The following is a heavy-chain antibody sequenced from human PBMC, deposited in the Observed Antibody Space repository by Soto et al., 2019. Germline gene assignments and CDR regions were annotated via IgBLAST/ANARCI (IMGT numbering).Heavy chain of an antibody. CDR2: INHSGST. CDR1: GGSFSGYY. V-gene: IGHV4-34*01. D-gene: IGHD3-22*01. Sequence: SETLSLTCAVYGGSFSGYYWGWIRQPPGKGLEWIGEINHSGSTNYNPSLKSRVTISVDTSKNQFSLKLSSVTAADTAVYYCARNKNYYDSSGYYLVAWPTFDYWGQGTLVTVSS. CDR3: ARNKNYYDSSGYYLVAWPTFDY. J-gene: IGHJ4*02.